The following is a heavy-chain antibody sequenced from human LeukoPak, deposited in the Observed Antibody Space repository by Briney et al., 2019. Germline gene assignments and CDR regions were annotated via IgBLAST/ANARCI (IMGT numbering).Heavy chain of an antibody. J-gene: IGHJ5*02. CDR3: ARRVAAAGTNWFDP. CDR1: GYIFTSYW. CDR2: IYPGDSDT. D-gene: IGHD6-13*01. Sequence: GVSLKISCKGSGYIFTSYWIGWVRRLAGKRLECMGIIYPGDSDTRYSPSFQAQVTISAHKSISTAYLQWSSLKASDTAMYYCARRVAAAGTNWFDPWGQGSLVTVSS. V-gene: IGHV5-51*01.